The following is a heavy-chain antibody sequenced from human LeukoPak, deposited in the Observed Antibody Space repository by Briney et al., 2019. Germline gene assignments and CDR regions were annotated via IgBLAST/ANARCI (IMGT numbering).Heavy chain of an antibody. CDR3: AKDRPFSSGEYYFDY. V-gene: IGHV3-43*01. J-gene: IGHJ4*02. CDR1: GFTFDDYT. CDR2: ISWDGPDT. D-gene: IGHD3-22*01. Sequence: HAGGSLRLSCAASGFTFDDYTMHWVRQPPGKGLEWVSLISWDGPDTYYADSVKGRFTISRDNSKNSLYLQMNSLRTEDTALYYCAKDRPFSSGEYYFDYWGQGTLVTVSS.